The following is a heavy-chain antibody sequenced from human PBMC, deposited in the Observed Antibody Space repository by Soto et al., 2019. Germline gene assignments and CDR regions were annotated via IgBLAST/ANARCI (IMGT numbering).Heavy chain of an antibody. CDR3: ARPREAGKNYYGVDV. Sequence: EVQLVQSGAEVKKPGESLKISCKGSGYSLTSYWIGWVRQMPGKGLEWMGIIYPGDSDTRYSPSFQGQVTISADKSISTAYLQWSSLKASDTAMYYCARPREAGKNYYGVDVWGQGTTVTVSS. CDR2: IYPGDSDT. V-gene: IGHV5-51*01. CDR1: GYSLTSYW. D-gene: IGHD6-19*01. J-gene: IGHJ6*02.